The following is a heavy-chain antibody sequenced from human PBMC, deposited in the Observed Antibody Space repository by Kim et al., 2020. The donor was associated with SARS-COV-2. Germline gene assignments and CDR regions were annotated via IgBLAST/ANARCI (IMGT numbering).Heavy chain of an antibody. CDR2: ISSSSSYI. CDR1: GFTFSSYS. V-gene: IGHV3-21*01. Sequence: GGSLRLSCAASGFTFSSYSMNWVRQAPGKGLEWVSSISSSSSYIYYADSVKGRFTISRDNAKNSLYLQMNSLRAEDTAVYYCAVSSGYYYYGMDVWGQGTTVTVSS. D-gene: IGHD3-22*01. J-gene: IGHJ6*02. CDR3: AVSSGYYYYGMDV.